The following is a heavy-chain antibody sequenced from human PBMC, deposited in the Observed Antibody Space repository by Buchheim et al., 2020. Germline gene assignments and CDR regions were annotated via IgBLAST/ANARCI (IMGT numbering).Heavy chain of an antibody. V-gene: IGHV3-15*01. D-gene: IGHD4-11*01. CDR2: IKRKTDGGTT. CDR1: GFSFTNAW. Sequence: EVQLVESGGGLVKPGGSLRVSCAASGFSFTNAWMNWVRQAPGKGLEWVGRIKRKTDGGTTDYAAPVKGRFTISRDASKNTLYLQMNSLKTEDTAVYYCTTDQYSNYFGGVWNVWGPGTT. CDR3: TTDQYSNYFGGVWNV. J-gene: IGHJ6*02.